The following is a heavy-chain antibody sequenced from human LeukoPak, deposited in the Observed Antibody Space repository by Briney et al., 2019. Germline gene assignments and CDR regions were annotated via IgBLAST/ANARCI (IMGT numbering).Heavy chain of an antibody. CDR2: IRYDGSNK. J-gene: IGHJ4*02. V-gene: IGHV3-30*02. D-gene: IGHD3-16*01. CDR3: AKDWGY. CDR1: GFTFSNFG. Sequence: GGSLRLSCAASGFTFSNFGMHWGRQAPGKGLEWVAFIRYDGSNKYHADSVKGRFTISRDNSKNTLYLQMNSLRPEDTAVYFCAKDWGYWGQGTLVTVSS.